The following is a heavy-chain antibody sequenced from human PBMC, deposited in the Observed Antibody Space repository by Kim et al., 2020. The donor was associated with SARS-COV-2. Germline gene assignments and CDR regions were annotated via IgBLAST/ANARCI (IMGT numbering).Heavy chain of an antibody. J-gene: IGHJ4*02. CDR1: GFTFSSYS. CDR2: ISSSSSTI. D-gene: IGHD4-4*01. V-gene: IGHV3-48*02. Sequence: GGSLRLSCAASGFTFSSYSMNWVRQAPGKGLEWVSYISSSSSTIYYADSVKGRFTISRDNAKNSLYLQMNSLRDEDTAVYYCARDGGRGNYDRLFDYWGQGAPVSVSS. CDR3: ARDGGRGNYDRLFDY.